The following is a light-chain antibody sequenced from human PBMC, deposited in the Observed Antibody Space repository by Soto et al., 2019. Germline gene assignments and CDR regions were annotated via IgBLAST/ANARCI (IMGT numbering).Light chain of an antibody. CDR2: RAS. CDR3: QQYNEWPIT. V-gene: IGKV3-15*01. CDR1: QSLSSSY. Sequence: EIVVTQSPGTLSLSPGERATLSCRASQSLSSSYLAWYQQKPGQAPRLLIYRASTRATGISGRFSGSGSGTEFTLTITSLQSEDFAAYYCQQYNEWPITFGQGTRLEI. J-gene: IGKJ5*01.